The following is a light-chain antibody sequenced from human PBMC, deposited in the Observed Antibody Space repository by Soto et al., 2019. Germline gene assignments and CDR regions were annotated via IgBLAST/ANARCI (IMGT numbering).Light chain of an antibody. CDR1: QSISSNY. V-gene: IGKV3-20*01. J-gene: IGKJ1*01. Sequence: EIVLTQSPGTLSSSPGERATLSCRASQSISSNYIAWYQQKPGRAPRLLIYGASSRASGIPDSFSGSGSVTDFTLIICRLLPEDFAVYYCQHYSSSPTTFGQGTKV. CDR3: QHYSSSPTT. CDR2: GAS.